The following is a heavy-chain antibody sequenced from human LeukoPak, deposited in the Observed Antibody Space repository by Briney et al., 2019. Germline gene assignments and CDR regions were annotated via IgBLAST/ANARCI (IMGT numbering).Heavy chain of an antibody. CDR3: ARDLGITMVRGAPGRFDP. CDR2: IHTSGST. D-gene: IGHD3-10*01. CDR1: GGSISSYY. J-gene: IGHJ5*02. V-gene: IGHV4-4*07. Sequence: SETLSLTRTVSGGSISSYYWSWIRQPAGKGLEWIGRIHTSGSTNYNPSLKSRVTMSVDTSKNQFSLKLSSVTAADTAVYYCARDLGITMVRGAPGRFDPWGQGTLVTVSS.